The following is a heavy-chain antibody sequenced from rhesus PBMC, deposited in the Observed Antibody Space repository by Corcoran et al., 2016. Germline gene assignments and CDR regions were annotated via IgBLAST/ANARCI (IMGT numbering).Heavy chain of an antibody. CDR2: IYGSGGST. CDR3: AREGYSSRLDY. CDR1: GASISSNY. V-gene: IGHV4S2*01. Sequence: QVQLQESGPGLVKPSETLLLTCAVSGASISSNYWSWIRQAPGKGLEWIGRIYGSGGSTDYNPSLKSRVTISIDTSKNQFSLKLSSVTAADTAVYYCAREGYSSRLDYWGQGVLVTVSS. J-gene: IGHJ4*01. D-gene: IGHD6-19*01.